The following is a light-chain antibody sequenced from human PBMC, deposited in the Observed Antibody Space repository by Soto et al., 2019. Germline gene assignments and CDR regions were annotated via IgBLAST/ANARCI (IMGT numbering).Light chain of an antibody. CDR1: QSVRSNS. Sequence: EIVLTQSPGTLSLSPGERATLSCRASQSVRSNSLAWFQQKPGQAPRLLIYGASNRATGIPDRFSGSGSGTDFTLTISSLEPEDFAVYYCQQRSNWPPITFSQGTRLEIK. CDR3: QQRSNWPPIT. CDR2: GAS. V-gene: IGKV3D-20*02. J-gene: IGKJ5*01.